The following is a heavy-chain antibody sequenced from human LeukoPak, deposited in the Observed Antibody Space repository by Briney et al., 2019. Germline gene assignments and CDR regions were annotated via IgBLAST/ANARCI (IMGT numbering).Heavy chain of an antibody. Sequence: GGSLRLSCAASGFTFSSHEMTWVRQAPGKGLEWVAVISYDGSNKYYADSVKGRFTISRDNSKNTLYLQMNSLRAEDTAVYYCARGITYYDIYFWGQGTLVTVSS. CDR2: ISYDGSNK. J-gene: IGHJ4*02. CDR1: GFTFSSHE. D-gene: IGHD3-9*01. CDR3: ARGITYYDIYF. V-gene: IGHV3-30*04.